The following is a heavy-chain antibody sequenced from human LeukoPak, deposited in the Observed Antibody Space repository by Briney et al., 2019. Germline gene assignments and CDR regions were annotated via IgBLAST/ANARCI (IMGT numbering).Heavy chain of an antibody. Sequence: PGGALRLSCAASGFTFSGSAMHWVRQASGKGLEWVGRIRSKANNYATAYAASVKGRFTISRDDSKNTAYLHMNSLKTGDTAVYFCSSGLSALRSNNTPVDYWGQGTLVTVPS. CDR2: IRSKANNYAT. V-gene: IGHV3-73*01. D-gene: IGHD4-17*01. CDR3: SSGLSALRSNNTPVDY. J-gene: IGHJ4*02. CDR1: GFTFSGSA.